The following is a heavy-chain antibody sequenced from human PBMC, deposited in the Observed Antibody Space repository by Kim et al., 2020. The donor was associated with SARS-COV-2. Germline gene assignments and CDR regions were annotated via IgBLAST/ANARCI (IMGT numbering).Heavy chain of an antibody. CDR2: IIPILGIA. J-gene: IGHJ6*03. D-gene: IGHD1-26*01. V-gene: IGHV1-69*04. CDR1: GGTFSSYA. CDR3: ASVVSGATKRYYYYYYMDV. Sequence: SVKVSCKASGGTFSSYAISWVRQAPGQGLEWMGRIIPILGIANYAQKFQGRVTITADKSTSTAYMELSSLRSEDTAVYYCASVVSGATKRYYYYYYMDVWGKGTTVTVSS.